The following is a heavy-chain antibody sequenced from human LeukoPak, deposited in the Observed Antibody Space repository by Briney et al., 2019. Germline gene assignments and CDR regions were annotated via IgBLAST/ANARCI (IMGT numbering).Heavy chain of an antibody. Sequence: ASVKVSCKASGYTFTGYYMHWVRQAPGQGLEWMGWINPNSGGTNYAQKFQGRVTMPRDTSISTAYMELSRLRSDDTAVYYCARDRACSSTSCYRWFDPWGQGTLVTVSS. CDR2: INPNSGGT. J-gene: IGHJ5*02. V-gene: IGHV1-2*02. CDR1: GYTFTGYY. CDR3: ARDRACSSTSCYRWFDP. D-gene: IGHD2-2*01.